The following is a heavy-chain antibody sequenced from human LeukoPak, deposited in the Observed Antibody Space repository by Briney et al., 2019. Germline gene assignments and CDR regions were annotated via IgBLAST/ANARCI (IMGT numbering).Heavy chain of an antibody. V-gene: IGHV1-2*02. CDR3: APLVISSGYNEFDY. Sequence: ASVKVSCKASGYTFTGYYMHWVRQAPGQGLEWMGWINPNSGGTNYAQKFQGRVTMTRDTSISTAYMELSRLRSDDTAVYYCAPLVISSGYNEFDYWGQGTLVTVSS. D-gene: IGHD3-22*01. J-gene: IGHJ4*02. CDR2: INPNSGGT. CDR1: GYTFTGYY.